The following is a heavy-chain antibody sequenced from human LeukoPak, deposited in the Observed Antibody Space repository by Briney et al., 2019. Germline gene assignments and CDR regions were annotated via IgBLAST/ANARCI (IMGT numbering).Heavy chain of an antibody. D-gene: IGHD2-8*01. CDR1: GGSISSHY. CDR2: IYYSEST. V-gene: IGHV4-59*11. CDR3: ARGRKKMGAFDI. J-gene: IGHJ3*02. Sequence: SETLSLTCTVSGGSISSHYWSWIRQPPGKGLEWIGYIYYSESTNCNPSLKSRVTISVDTSKNQFSLKLSSVTAADTAVYYCARGRKKMGAFDIWGQGTMVTVSS.